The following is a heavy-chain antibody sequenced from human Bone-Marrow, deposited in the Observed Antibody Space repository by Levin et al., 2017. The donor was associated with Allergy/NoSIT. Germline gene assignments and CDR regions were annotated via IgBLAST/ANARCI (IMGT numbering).Heavy chain of an antibody. J-gene: IGHJ6*03. CDR1: GFTFSNAW. D-gene: IGHD2-2*02. CDR2: IKSKTDGGTT. Sequence: AGGSLRLSCAASGFTFSNAWMSWVRQAPGKGLEWVGRIKSKTDGGTTDYAAPVKGRFTISRDDSKNTLYLQMNSLKTEDTAVYYCTTHPSKIYFKDYYYYYMDVWGKGTTVTVSS. V-gene: IGHV3-15*01. CDR3: TTHPSKIYFKDYYYYYMDV.